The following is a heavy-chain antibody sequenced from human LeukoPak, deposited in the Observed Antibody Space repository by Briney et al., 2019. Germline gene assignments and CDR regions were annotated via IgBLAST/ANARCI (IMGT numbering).Heavy chain of an antibody. Sequence: ASVKVSCKASGYTFSNYGISWVRQAPGLGLERMGWTSYNGNTNYAQKFQDRVTMTTDTSTTTAYMELRSIESDDTAVYYRARHSGSGWQALGYWGQGTLVTVSS. J-gene: IGHJ4*02. D-gene: IGHD6-19*01. CDR1: GYTFSNYG. CDR2: TSYNGNT. V-gene: IGHV1-18*04. CDR3: ARHSGSGWQALGY.